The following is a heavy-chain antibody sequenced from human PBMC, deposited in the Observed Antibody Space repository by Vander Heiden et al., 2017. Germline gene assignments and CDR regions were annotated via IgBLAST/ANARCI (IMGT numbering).Heavy chain of an antibody. CDR3: VRATLTNWFDP. CDR1: GSRFRSHT. Sequence: EVTLVESGGGPVKPGGSLRLSCAASGSRFRSHTMHWVRHAPGKGLEWVASISMSIGFIQYADSVKGRFTISRDNAKNSLFLQMNRLRAEDTAVYYCVRATLTNWFDPWGQGTQVTVSS. J-gene: IGHJ5*02. V-gene: IGHV3-21*01. D-gene: IGHD2-8*01. CDR2: ISMSIGFI.